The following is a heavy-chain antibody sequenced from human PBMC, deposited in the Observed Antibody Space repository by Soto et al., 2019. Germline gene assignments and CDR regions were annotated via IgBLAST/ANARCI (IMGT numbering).Heavy chain of an antibody. CDR2: ISGSGGST. J-gene: IGHJ3*02. CDR1: GFTFSSYA. Sequence: GGSLRLSCAASGFTFSSYAMSWVRQAPGKGLEWVSAISGSGGSTHYADSVKGRFTISRDNSKNTLYLQMNSLRAEDTAVYYCAKDHHYDSSGYPIGAFDIWGQGTMVTVSS. V-gene: IGHV3-23*01. CDR3: AKDHHYDSSGYPIGAFDI. D-gene: IGHD3-22*01.